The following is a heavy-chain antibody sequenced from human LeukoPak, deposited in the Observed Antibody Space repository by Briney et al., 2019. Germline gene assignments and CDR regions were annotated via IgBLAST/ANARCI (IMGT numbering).Heavy chain of an antibody. CDR1: GYTFSNYG. CDR2: INTYNGNT. CDR3: ARGLTGGMDCDY. V-gene: IGHV1-18*01. J-gene: IGHJ4*02. Sequence: ASVKVSCKASGYTFSNYGIGWVRQAPGQGLEWMGWINTYNGNTNNPQNFQDRVTMTADPSTSTAYLEMRGLRSDDTAVYYCARGLTGGMDCDYWGQGTLVTFSA. D-gene: IGHD7-27*01.